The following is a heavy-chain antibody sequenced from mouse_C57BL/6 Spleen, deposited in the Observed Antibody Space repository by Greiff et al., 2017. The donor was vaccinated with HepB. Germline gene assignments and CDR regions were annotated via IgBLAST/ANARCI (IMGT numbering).Heavy chain of an antibody. CDR3: ARDDYDRAWFAY. J-gene: IGHJ3*01. Sequence: DVKLVESGGGLVKPGGSLKLSCAASGFTFSDYGMHWVRQAPEKGLEWVAYISSGSSTNYYADTVKGRFTISRDNAKNTLFLQMTRLRSEDTAMYYCARDDYDRAWFAYWGQGTLVTVSA. CDR2: ISSGSSTN. D-gene: IGHD2-4*01. V-gene: IGHV5-17*01. CDR1: GFTFSDYG.